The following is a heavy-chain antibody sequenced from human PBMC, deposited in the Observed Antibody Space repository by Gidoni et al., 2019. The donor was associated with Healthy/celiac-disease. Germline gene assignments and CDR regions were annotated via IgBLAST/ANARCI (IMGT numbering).Heavy chain of an antibody. Sequence: QVQLVPSRAEVKKPGASVKVSCTASGYTFTSYDINWVRQATGQGLGWMGWMHPNSGNTGYAQKFQGRVTMNRNTSISTAYMELSSLRSEDTAVYYCAREEDYYDSSFDPWGQGTLVTVSS. J-gene: IGHJ5*02. CDR3: AREEDYYDSSFDP. D-gene: IGHD3-22*01. CDR2: MHPNSGNT. CDR1: GYTFTSYD. V-gene: IGHV1-8*01.